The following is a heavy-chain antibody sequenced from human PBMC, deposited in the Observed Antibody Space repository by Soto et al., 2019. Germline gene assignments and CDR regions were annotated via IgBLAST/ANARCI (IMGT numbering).Heavy chain of an antibody. D-gene: IGHD2-2*01. CDR2: IYHSGST. V-gene: IGHV4-4*02. CDR1: GGSISSSNW. CDR3: ARVFCSTSCYEDF. J-gene: IGHJ4*02. Sequence: PSETLSLTCAVSGGSISSSNWWSWVRQPPGKGLEWIGEIYHSGSTNYNPSLKSRVTISLDKSKNQFSLNLSSVTAADTAVYYCARVFCSTSCYEDFWGQGTLVTVSS.